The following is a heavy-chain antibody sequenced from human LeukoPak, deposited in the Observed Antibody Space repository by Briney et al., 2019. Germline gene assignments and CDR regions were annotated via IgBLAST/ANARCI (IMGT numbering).Heavy chain of an antibody. CDR3: ARYCSSASCNDAFDM. CDR2: IKHDGSEK. D-gene: IGHD2-2*01. J-gene: IGHJ3*02. CDR1: TFTFRNYW. Sequence: GGSLRLSCAASTFTFRNYWMSWVRQAPGKGLEWVANIKHDGSEKYYVDSVKGRFTISRDNAKNSLYLQVNSLRAEDTAVYYCARYCSSASCNDAFDMWGQGTMVTVSP. V-gene: IGHV3-7*01.